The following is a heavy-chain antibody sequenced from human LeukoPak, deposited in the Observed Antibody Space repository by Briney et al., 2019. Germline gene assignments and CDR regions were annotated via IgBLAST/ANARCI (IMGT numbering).Heavy chain of an antibody. V-gene: IGHV3-48*01. CDR3: ARGAYYYED. J-gene: IGHJ4*02. CDR1: GFTFSSHS. D-gene: IGHD3-22*01. CDR2: ISSSSSTI. Sequence: GGSLRLSCAASGFTFSSHSMNWVRQAPGKGLEWVSCISSSSSTIYYADSVKGRFTISRDNAKNSLYLQMNSLRAEDTAVYYCARGAYYYEDWGQGTLVTVSS.